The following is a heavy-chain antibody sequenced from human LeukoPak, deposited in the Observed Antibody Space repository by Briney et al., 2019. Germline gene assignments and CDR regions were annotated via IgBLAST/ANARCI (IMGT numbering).Heavy chain of an antibody. D-gene: IGHD4-17*01. V-gene: IGHV4-61*09. CDR2: FYSSTRT. CDR3: ARCMSELDYGDYAYYYHMDV. J-gene: IGHJ6*04. Sequence: PSQTLSLPCTVSGDSLTSGSRYWSWIPQPAGKGLEWIGHFYSSTRTTYNPSLESRVTISGDTAKNQFSMKLDAVTAADTAVYFCARCMSELDYGDYAYYYHMDVWGKGTTVTVSS. CDR1: GDSLTSGSRY.